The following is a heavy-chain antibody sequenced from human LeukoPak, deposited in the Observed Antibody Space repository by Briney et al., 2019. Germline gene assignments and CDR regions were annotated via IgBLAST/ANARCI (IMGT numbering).Heavy chain of an antibody. CDR2: ISSSSSYI. CDR1: GFTFSSYS. D-gene: IGHD1-26*01. J-gene: IGHJ4*02. V-gene: IGHV3-21*04. Sequence: PGGSLRLSCAASGFTFSSYSMNWVRQAPGKGLEWVSSISSSSSYIYYADSVKGRFTISRDNSKNTLYLQMNSLRAEDTAVYYCAREAAATLFDYWGQGTLVTVSS. CDR3: AREAAATLFDY.